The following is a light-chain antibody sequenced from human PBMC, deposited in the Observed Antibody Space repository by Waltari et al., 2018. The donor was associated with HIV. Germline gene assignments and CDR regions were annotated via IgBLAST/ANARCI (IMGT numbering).Light chain of an antibody. CDR2: GAS. J-gene: IGKJ2*01. V-gene: IGKV1-39*01. CDR1: QSISTY. CDR3: QQSYSAPMYT. Sequence: DIQMTQSPSSVSASVGDRVTITCRASQSISTYLNWYQQKPGKAPELLIYGASSLQSGVPSRFSGSGSGTEFTLAISSLQPEDFAAYYCQQSYSAPMYTFGQGTKLEIK.